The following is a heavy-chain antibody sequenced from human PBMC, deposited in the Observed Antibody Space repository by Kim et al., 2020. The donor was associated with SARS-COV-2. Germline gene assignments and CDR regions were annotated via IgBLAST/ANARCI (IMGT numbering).Heavy chain of an antibody. Sequence: GGSLRLSCAASGFTFSSYWMTWVRQAPGKGLEWVANIKEDGSEKYYVDSVKGRFIISRDNGENVLYLQMNSLRAEDTAFYYCARYTTAWSLSYWGLGTLV. D-gene: IGHD2-21*02. J-gene: IGHJ4*02. CDR3: ARYTTAWSLSY. V-gene: IGHV3-7*05. CDR1: GFTFSSYW. CDR2: IKEDGSEK.